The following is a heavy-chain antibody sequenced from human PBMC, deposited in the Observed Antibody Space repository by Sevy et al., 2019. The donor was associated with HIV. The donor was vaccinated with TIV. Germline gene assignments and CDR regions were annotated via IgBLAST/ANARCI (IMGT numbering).Heavy chain of an antibody. J-gene: IGHJ4*02. CDR3: AREPDYYGSGSYFDY. Sequence: GGSLRLSCAASGFTFSSYAMHWVRQAPGKGLEWVAVISYDGSNKYYADSVKGRFTISRDNSKNTLYLQMNSLRAEDTAAYYCAREPDYYGSGSYFDYWGQGTLVTVSS. V-gene: IGHV3-30-3*01. CDR2: ISYDGSNK. D-gene: IGHD3-10*01. CDR1: GFTFSSYA.